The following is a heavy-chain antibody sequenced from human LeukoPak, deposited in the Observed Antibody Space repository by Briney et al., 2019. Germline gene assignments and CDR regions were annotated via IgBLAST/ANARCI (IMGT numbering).Heavy chain of an antibody. CDR2: IYYSGST. CDR3: ASLRYDFWSGYYLGLDY. Sequence: SETLSLTCTVSGGSSSSYYWSWIRQPPGKGLEWIGYIYYSGSTNYNPSLKSRVTISVDTSKNQFSLKLSSVTAADTAVYYCASLRYDFWSGYYLGLDYWGQRTLVTVSS. V-gene: IGHV4-59*01. D-gene: IGHD3-3*01. J-gene: IGHJ4*02. CDR1: GGSSSSYY.